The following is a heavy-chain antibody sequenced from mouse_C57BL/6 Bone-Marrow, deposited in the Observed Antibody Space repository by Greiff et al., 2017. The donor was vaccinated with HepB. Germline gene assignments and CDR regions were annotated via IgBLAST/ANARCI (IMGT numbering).Heavy chain of an antibody. D-gene: IGHD2-4*01. CDR3: TREELGVYDYDVWFAY. Sequence: EVQRVESGTVLARPGASVKMSCKTSGYTFTSYWMHWVKQRPGQGLEWIGAIYPGNSDTSYNQKFKGKAKLTAVTSASTAYMELSSLTNEDSAVYYCTREELGVYDYDVWFAYWGQGTLVTVSA. V-gene: IGHV1-5*01. CDR2: IYPGNSDT. CDR1: GYTFTSYW. J-gene: IGHJ3*01.